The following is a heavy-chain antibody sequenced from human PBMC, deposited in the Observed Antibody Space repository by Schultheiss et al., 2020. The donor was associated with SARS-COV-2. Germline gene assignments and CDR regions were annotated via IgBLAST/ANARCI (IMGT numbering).Heavy chain of an antibody. CDR3: AKPPHYGDYANYYYYGMDV. Sequence: GGSLRLSCAASGFTFSSYGMHWVRQAPGKGLEWVAVISYDGSNKYYADSVKGRFTISRDNSKNTLYLQMNSLRAEDTAVYYCAKPPHYGDYANYYYYGMDVWGQGTTVTVSS. V-gene: IGHV3-30*18. J-gene: IGHJ6*02. D-gene: IGHD4-17*01. CDR2: ISYDGSNK. CDR1: GFTFSSYG.